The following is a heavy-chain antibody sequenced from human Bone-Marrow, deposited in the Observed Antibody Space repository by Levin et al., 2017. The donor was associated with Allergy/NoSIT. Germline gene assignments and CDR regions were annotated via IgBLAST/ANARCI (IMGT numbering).Heavy chain of an antibody. CDR3: AHSTSSGDYYPSYYGIDV. CDR1: GLSLSTSGVG. J-gene: IGHJ6*02. CDR2: IYWDDDK. D-gene: IGHD3-22*01. Sequence: SGPTLVKPTQTLTLTCTFSGLSLSTSGVGVGWIRQPPGKALEWLALIYWDDDKRYSPSLKSRLTITKYTSKNQVVLTMTNMDPVDTGTYSYAHSTSSGDYYPSYYGIDVWGQGTTVTVSS. V-gene: IGHV2-5*02.